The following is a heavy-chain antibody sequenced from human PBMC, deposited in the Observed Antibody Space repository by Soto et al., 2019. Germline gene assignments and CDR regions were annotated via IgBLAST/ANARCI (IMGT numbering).Heavy chain of an antibody. CDR2: IYPGDSDT. CDR1: GYSFTSYW. CDR3: ARFLDSSSWYKAWFDP. V-gene: IGHV5-51*01. J-gene: IGHJ5*02. D-gene: IGHD6-13*01. Sequence: GESLKISCKGSGYSFTSYWIGWVRQMPGKGLEWMGIIYPGDSDTRYSPSFQGQVTISADKSISTAYLQWSSLKASDTAMYYCARFLDSSSWYKAWFDPWGQGTLVTVSS.